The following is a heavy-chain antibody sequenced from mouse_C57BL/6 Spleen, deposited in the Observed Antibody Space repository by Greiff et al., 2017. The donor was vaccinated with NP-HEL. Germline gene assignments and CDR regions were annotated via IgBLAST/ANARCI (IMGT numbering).Heavy chain of an antibody. V-gene: IGHV10-1*01. CDR2: IRSKSNNYAT. CDR1: GFSFNTYA. Sequence: EVQLVESGGGLVQPKGSLKLSCAASGFSFNTYAMNWVRQAPGKGLEWVARIRSKSNNYATYYAESVKDRFTISRDDSESMLYLQMNNLKTEDTAMYYCVRHEYYYGIFDYWGQGTTLTVSS. D-gene: IGHD1-1*01. CDR3: VRHEYYYGIFDY. J-gene: IGHJ2*01.